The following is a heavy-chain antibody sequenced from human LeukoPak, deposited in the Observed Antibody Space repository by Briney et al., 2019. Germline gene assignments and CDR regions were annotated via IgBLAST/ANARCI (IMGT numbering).Heavy chain of an antibody. D-gene: IGHD3-9*01. CDR2: DGSNK. J-gene: IGHJ4*02. V-gene: IGHV3-30*02. Sequence: DGSNKYYADSVKGRFTISRDNSKNTLYLQMNSLRAEDTAVYYCAKEGPTYYDILTGYYLDYWGQGTLVTVSS. CDR3: AKEGPTYYDILTGYYLDY.